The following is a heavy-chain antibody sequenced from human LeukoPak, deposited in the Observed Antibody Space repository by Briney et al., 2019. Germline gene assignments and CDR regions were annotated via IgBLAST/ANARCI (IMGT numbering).Heavy chain of an antibody. CDR2: ISGSGGNT. J-gene: IGHJ6*02. CDR1: GFTYTDYS. Sequence: GGSLRLSCSASGFTYTDYSMSWVRQVPGKGLEWVSAISGSGGNTYYADSVKGRFTISRDNSKNTLYLQLTSLRAEDTAVYYCAKGNGGNSGEYFYYGMDVWGQGTTVTVSS. CDR3: AKGNGGNSGEYFYYGMDV. V-gene: IGHV3-23*01. D-gene: IGHD4-23*01.